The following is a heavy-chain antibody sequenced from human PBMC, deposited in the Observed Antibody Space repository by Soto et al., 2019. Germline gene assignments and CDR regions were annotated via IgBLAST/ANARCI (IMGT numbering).Heavy chain of an antibody. CDR2: ICHSGST. V-gene: IGHV4-30-2*01. CDR3: ASGWDYYFDY. J-gene: IGHJ4*02. Sequence: PSETLSLTCAVSGGSISSGGYSWSWIRQPPGKGLEWIGYICHSGSTYYNPSLKSRVTISVDRSKNQFSLKLSSVTAADTAVYYCASGWDYYFDYWGQGTLVTVSS. D-gene: IGHD1-26*01. CDR1: GGSISSGGYS.